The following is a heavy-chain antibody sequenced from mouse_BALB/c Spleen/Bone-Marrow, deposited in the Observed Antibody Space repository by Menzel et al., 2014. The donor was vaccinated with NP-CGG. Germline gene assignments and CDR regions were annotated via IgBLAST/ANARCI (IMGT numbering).Heavy chain of an antibody. CDR2: ISNGGGST. CDR1: GSTFSSYT. CDR3: ARHFYGSSYFDY. J-gene: IGHJ2*02. V-gene: IGHV5-12-2*01. Sequence: EVQLVESGGGLVQPGGSLKLSCAASGSTFSSYTMSWVRQTPEKRLEWVAYISNGGGSTYYPDTVKGRFTISRYNAKNTLYLQMSSLKSWDPAIYYCARHFYGSSYFDYWGEGTSLTVSS. D-gene: IGHD1-1*01.